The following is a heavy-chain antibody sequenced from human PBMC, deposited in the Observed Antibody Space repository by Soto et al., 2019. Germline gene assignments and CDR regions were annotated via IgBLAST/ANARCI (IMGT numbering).Heavy chain of an antibody. CDR1: GYTFTGHY. Sequence: ASVKVSCKASGYTFTGHYMHWVRQAPGQGLEWMGWINPNSGGTNYAQKFQGRVTMTRDTSISTAYMELSRLRSDDTAVYYCASPPGIAAAGDYYYYYGMDVWGQGTTVTVSS. V-gene: IGHV1-2*02. CDR3: ASPPGIAAAGDYYYYYGMDV. D-gene: IGHD6-13*01. CDR2: INPNSGGT. J-gene: IGHJ6*02.